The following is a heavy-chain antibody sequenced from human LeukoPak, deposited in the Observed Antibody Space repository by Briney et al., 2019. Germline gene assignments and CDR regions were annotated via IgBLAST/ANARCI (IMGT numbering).Heavy chain of an antibody. D-gene: IGHD6-13*01. Sequence: PSETLSLTCTVSGGSINSYYWTWIRQPPGKGLEWIGYIYHTGSTNYNPSLKSRVTISLDTSKNQFSLRLMSVSAADTAVYYCARRVAVAPFYGMDVWGQGTTVTVSS. CDR2: IYHTGST. J-gene: IGHJ6*02. CDR1: GGSINSYY. V-gene: IGHV4-59*08. CDR3: ARRVAVAPFYGMDV.